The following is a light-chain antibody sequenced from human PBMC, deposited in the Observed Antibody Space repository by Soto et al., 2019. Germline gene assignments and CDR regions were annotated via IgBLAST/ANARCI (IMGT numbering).Light chain of an antibody. V-gene: IGKV1-39*01. CDR1: QSISDY. CDR3: QQSYSTTWT. J-gene: IGKJ1*01. CDR2: AAS. Sequence: DIQMTQSPSSLSASVGDRVTITCRANQSISDYLNWYQQKPGKAPKLLIYAASSLQSGVPSRFSGSGSETDFTLTISSLQPEDFATYSCQQSYSTTWTFGQETKVDIK.